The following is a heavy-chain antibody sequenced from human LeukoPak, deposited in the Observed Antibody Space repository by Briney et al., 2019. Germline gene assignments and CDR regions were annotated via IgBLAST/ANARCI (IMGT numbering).Heavy chain of an antibody. V-gene: IGHV3-23*01. D-gene: IGHD6-19*01. J-gene: IGHJ5*02. CDR1: GFTFSRYT. CDR3: ARGRAAGLLDWFDP. CDR2: IVASYVGT. Sequence: PGGSLRLSCAASGFTFSRYTMAWVRQAPGKGLEWVASIVASYVGTYYVDSVKGRFVASRDNSKNTLYLQMDRLRLEDAAMYFCARGRAAGLLDWFDPWGPGTLVTVSS.